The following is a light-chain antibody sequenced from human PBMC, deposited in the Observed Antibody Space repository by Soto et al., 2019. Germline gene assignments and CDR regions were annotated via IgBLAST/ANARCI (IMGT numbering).Light chain of an antibody. CDR1: QSVGTW. V-gene: IGKV1-5*01. CDR2: GAS. J-gene: IGKJ1*01. CDR3: QQYNRNTWS. Sequence: DIQMTQSPSTLSASVGGRVTITCRASQSVGTWVAWYQQKPGKAPKLLIYGASNLESGVPSRFSGSGSGTEFTLTITTLQHDDFATYFCQQYNRNTWSFGPGTKVDIK.